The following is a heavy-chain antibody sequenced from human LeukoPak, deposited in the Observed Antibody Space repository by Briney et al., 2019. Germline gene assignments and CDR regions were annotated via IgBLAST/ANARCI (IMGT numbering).Heavy chain of an antibody. J-gene: IGHJ4*02. Sequence: PSETLSLTCAVYGGYFRGYYWSWLRQPPGKGLECIGEINHSGSTNYNPSLKSRVTISVDTSKNQFSLKLSAVTAADTAVYYCARGGESSSTSCSYDYWGQGTLVTVSS. D-gene: IGHD2-2*01. V-gene: IGHV4-34*01. CDR3: ARGGESSSTSCSYDY. CDR2: INHSGST. CDR1: GGYFRGYY.